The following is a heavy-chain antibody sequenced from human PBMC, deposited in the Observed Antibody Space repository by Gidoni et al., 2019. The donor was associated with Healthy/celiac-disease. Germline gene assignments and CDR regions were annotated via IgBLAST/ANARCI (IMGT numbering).Heavy chain of an antibody. V-gene: IGHV1-69*09. CDR3: AREDGHGSGSYDAFDI. CDR1: GGTFSSYA. D-gene: IGHD3-10*01. CDR2: IIPSLGIA. J-gene: IGHJ3*02. Sequence: QVQLVQSGAEVKKPGSSVKVSCKASGGTFSSYAISCVRQAPGQGLEWMGRIIPSLGIANYAQKFQGRVTITADKSTSTAYMELSSLRSEDTAVYYCAREDGHGSGSYDAFDIWGQGTMVTVSS.